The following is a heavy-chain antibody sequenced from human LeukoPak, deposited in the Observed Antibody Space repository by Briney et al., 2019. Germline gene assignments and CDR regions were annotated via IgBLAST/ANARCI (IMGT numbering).Heavy chain of an antibody. J-gene: IGHJ3*02. CDR3: ARPMFPRLQLREDAFDI. CDR2: IYYSGST. V-gene: IGHV4-31*03. D-gene: IGHD1-7*01. Sequence: SQTLSLTCTVSGGSISSGGYYWSWLRQHPGKGLEWIGYIYYSGSTYYNPSLKSRVTISVDTSKNQFSLKLSSVTAADTAVYYCARPMFPRLQLREDAFDIWGQGTMVTVSS. CDR1: GGSISSGGYY.